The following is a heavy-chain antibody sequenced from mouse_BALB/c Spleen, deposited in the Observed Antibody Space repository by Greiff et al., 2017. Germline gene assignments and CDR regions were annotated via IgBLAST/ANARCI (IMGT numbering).Heavy chain of an antibody. J-gene: IGHJ1*01. D-gene: IGHD2-4*01. CDR1: GYTFTSYW. Sequence: QVQLQQPGAELVKPGASVKLSCKASGYTFTSYWMHWVKQRPGQGLEWIGEINPSNGRTNYNEKFKSKATLTVDKSSSTAYMQLSSLTSEDSAVYYCRGGATMSTTRHFDVWGAGTTVTVSS. V-gene: IGHV1S81*02. CDR2: INPSNGRT. CDR3: RGGATMSTTRHFDV.